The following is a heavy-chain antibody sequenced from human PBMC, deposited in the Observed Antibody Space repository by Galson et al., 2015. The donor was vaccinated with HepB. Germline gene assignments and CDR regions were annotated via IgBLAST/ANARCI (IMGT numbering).Heavy chain of an antibody. Sequence: SVKVSCKASGYTFTSYGISWVRQAPGQGLEWMGWISAYNGNTNYAQKLQGRVTMTTDTSTSTAYMELRSLRSDDTAVYYCARADSSSSIAGYYYGMDVWGQGTTVTVSS. D-gene: IGHD6-6*01. CDR3: ARADSSSSIAGYYYGMDV. J-gene: IGHJ6*02. CDR1: GYTFTSYG. V-gene: IGHV1-18*01. CDR2: ISAYNGNT.